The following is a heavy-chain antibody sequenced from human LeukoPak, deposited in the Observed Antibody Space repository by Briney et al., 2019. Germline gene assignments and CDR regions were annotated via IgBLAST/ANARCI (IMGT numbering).Heavy chain of an antibody. CDR1: GFTFSGSD. CDR2: IRSKANSYAT. CDR3: ARDFRVPGIVVVVAAAFDP. J-gene: IGHJ5*02. Sequence: GGSLRLSCAASGFTFSGSDMHWVRQASGKGLEWVGRIRSKANSYATAYAASVKGRFTISRDDSKNTAYLQMNSLKTEDTAVYYCARDFRVPGIVVVVAAAFDPWGQGTLVTVSS. D-gene: IGHD2-15*01. V-gene: IGHV3-73*01.